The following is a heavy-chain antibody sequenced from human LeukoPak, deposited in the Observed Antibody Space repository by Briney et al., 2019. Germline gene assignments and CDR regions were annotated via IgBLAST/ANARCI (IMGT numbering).Heavy chain of an antibody. CDR3: ERSTSHYYYYYMDV. J-gene: IGHJ6*03. CDR2: INSDGSST. Sequence: TGGSLRLSCAASGFTFSTYWMNWVRQPPGKGLVWVSRINSDGSSTTYADSVMGRFTISRDNATNTLYLQMNSLRADDTAVYYCERSTSHYYYYYMDVWGKGTTVTISS. CDR1: GFTFSTYW. V-gene: IGHV3-74*01.